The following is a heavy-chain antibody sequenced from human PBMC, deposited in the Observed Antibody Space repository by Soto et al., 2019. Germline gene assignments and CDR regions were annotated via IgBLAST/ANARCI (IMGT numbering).Heavy chain of an antibody. CDR1: GGFISTNNW. CDR2: AYHSGST. V-gene: IGHV4-4*02. J-gene: IGHJ4*02. D-gene: IGHD3-10*01. Sequence: PSETLSLTCAVSGGFISTNNWWSWVRQPPGKGLEWIGDAYHSGSTEYNPSLKSRVSISVDKSKNQIPLKLTSATAADTAVYYCARSPPSSYYGGSGTFDYWGQGTLVTVSS. CDR3: ARSPPSSYYGGSGTFDY.